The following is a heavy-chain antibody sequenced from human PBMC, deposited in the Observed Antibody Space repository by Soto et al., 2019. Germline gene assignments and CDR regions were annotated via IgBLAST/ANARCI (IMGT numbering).Heavy chain of an antibody. J-gene: IGHJ4*02. Sequence: QVQLQQWGAGLLKPSETLSLTCAGYGGSCSGYYWNWIRQPPGKGLEWIGEINHSGSTNYNPSLKSRVTISVDTSKNQFSLKLSSVTAADTAVYYCASVWGTIFEYWGQGTLVTVSS. V-gene: IGHV4-34*01. CDR2: INHSGST. CDR3: ASVWGTIFEY. D-gene: IGHD7-27*01. CDR1: GGSCSGYY.